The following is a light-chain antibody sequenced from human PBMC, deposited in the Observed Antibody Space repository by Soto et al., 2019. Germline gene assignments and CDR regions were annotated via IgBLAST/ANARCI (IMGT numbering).Light chain of an antibody. Sequence: QSALTQPASVSGSPGQSITIPCTGTSSDIGAYDSVPWYQQYPGKAPKLIIYDVTNRPSGVSDRLSGSKSGNTASLTISGLQAEDEADYYCSSYTTFSTLVLGGGTKLTVL. V-gene: IGLV2-14*01. CDR3: SSYTTFSTLV. CDR2: DVT. CDR1: SSDIGAYDS. J-gene: IGLJ2*01.